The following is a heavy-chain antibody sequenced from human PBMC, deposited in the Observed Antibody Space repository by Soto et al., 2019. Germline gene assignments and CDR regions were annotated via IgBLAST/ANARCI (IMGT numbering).Heavy chain of an antibody. J-gene: IGHJ4*02. V-gene: IGHV4-39*01. Sequence: SETLSLTCTVSGGSISSSSYYWGWIRQPPGKGLEWIGSIYYSGSTYYNPSLKSRVTISVDTSKNQFSLKLSSVTAADTAVYYCARCIAAAGKGFGVSIDYWGQGTLVTVSS. CDR2: IYYSGST. CDR1: GGSISSSSYY. D-gene: IGHD6-13*01. CDR3: ARCIAAAGKGFGVSIDY.